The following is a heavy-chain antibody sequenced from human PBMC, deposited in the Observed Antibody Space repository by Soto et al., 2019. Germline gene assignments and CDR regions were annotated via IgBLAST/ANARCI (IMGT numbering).Heavy chain of an antibody. Sequence: GGSLRLSCAASGFTFSSYAMSWVRQAPGKGLEWVSAISGSGGSTYYADSVKGRFTISRDNSKNTLYLQMNSLRAEDTAVYYCAKDNVRIAAAGTGAFDIWGQGTMFTVSS. J-gene: IGHJ3*02. V-gene: IGHV3-23*01. CDR1: GFTFSSYA. CDR2: ISGSGGST. D-gene: IGHD6-13*01. CDR3: AKDNVRIAAAGTGAFDI.